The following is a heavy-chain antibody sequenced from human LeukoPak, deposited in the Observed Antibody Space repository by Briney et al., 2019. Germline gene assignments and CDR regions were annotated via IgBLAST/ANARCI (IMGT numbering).Heavy chain of an antibody. J-gene: IGHJ4*02. Sequence: PSEPLSLTCTVSGGSISTYYWSWIRQPPGKGLEWIGYIYYSGTTNYNPSLKSRVTISVDTSKNQFSLNLSKGTAGWTAVYYCARRAYSSGYYYFDYWGQGTQVTVSS. V-gene: IGHV4-59*01. CDR1: GGSISTYY. D-gene: IGHD6-19*01. CDR2: IYYSGTT. CDR3: ARRAYSSGYYYFDY.